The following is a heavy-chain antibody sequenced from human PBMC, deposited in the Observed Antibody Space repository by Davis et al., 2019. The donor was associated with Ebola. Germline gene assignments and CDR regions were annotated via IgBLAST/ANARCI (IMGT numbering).Heavy chain of an antibody. CDR1: VITFSSYA. J-gene: IGHJ4*02. CDR3: TTSGTTTYYSKY. CDR2: ISYDGSNK. D-gene: IGHD1-26*01. Sequence: GESLKISCTDSVITFSSYAMHWVRQAPGKGLEWVAVISYDGSNKYYADSVKGRFTISRDNAKSSVFLQLNSLRAEDTAVYYCTTSGTTTYYSKYWGQGTLVTVSS. V-gene: IGHV3-30-3*01.